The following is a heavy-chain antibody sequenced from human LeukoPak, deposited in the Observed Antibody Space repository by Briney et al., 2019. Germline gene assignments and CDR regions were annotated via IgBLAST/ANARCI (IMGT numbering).Heavy chain of an antibody. V-gene: IGHV3-74*01. J-gene: IGHJ6*03. CDR2: IKNAGDDP. CDR3: ARGGYGHNMDV. CDR1: GFTFSNYY. Sequence: GGSLRLSCVGSGFTFSNYYMYWVRQAPGKGPVWVSRIKNAGDDPIYADSVKGRFTISKDNAKNTVYLQMNSLRAEDTAVYYCARGGYGHNMDVWGEGTTVTVSS. D-gene: IGHD3-10*01.